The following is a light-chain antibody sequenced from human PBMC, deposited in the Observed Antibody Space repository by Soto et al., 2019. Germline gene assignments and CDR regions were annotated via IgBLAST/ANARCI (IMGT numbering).Light chain of an antibody. Sequence: QSALTQPRSVSGSPGQSVTISCTGTSSDVGGYDYVSWYQQYPGKAPKLMIYGVTKWPSGVPDRFSASKSGNTAFLTISGLQAEDEADYYCCSYAGSYIWVFGGGTK. CDR2: GVT. CDR1: SSDVGGYDY. J-gene: IGLJ3*02. CDR3: CSYAGSYIWV. V-gene: IGLV2-11*01.